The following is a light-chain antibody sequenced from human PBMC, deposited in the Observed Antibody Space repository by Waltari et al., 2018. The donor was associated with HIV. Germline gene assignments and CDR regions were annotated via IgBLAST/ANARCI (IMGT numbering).Light chain of an antibody. Sequence: SYVLTQPPSVSVAPGVTAKITCAGDNIGSKPVHWYQQRPGQAPMLVIFLGSDRPSGIPERLSGSKSGNTATLTITRVEAGDEADYHCQIWDSASDHVIFGGGTKLTVL. J-gene: IGLJ2*01. CDR1: NIGSKP. CDR2: LGS. V-gene: IGLV3-21*04. CDR3: QIWDSASDHVI.